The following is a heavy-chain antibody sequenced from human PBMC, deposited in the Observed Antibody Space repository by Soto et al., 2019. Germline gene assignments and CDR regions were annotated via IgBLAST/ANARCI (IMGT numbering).Heavy chain of an antibody. J-gene: IGHJ6*02. Sequence: SETLSLTCSVSGYSVSSSDYYWAWIRQPPGEGLEWIGSMFYSGLTYYNPSLKSRVTLSVDTSKNQFSVRLNSVTAADTAVYYCAPLSVSLSGPYGIHVWGQGTTVTVSS. CDR1: GYSVSSSDYY. CDR2: MFYSGLT. CDR3: APLSVSLSGPYGIHV. V-gene: IGHV4-39*01. D-gene: IGHD2-15*01.